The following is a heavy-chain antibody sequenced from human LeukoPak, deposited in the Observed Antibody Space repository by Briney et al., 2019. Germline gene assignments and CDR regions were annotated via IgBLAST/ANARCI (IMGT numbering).Heavy chain of an antibody. V-gene: IGHV3-48*02. D-gene: IGHD3-10*01. CDR1: RFSFSLYN. J-gene: IGHJ6*02. Sequence: SGGSLRLSCAASRFSFSLYNMNWVRQAPGKGLEWVSYISSTGSRIYYADSVKGRFTISRDNAKNLLYLQMSSLRDEDTAVYYCARDYEDKDWFGHMDVWGQGTSVTVSS. CDR3: ARDYEDKDWFGHMDV. CDR2: ISSTGSRI.